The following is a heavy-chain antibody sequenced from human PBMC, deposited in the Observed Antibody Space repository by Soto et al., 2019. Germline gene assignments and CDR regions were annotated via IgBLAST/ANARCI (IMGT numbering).Heavy chain of an antibody. CDR3: ARGGCGGDCHPPNYYYGMDV. CDR1: GGSISSYY. Sequence: PSETLSLTCTVSGGSISSYYWSWIRQPPGKGLEWIGYIYYSGSTNYNPSLKSRVTISVDTSKNQFSLKLSSVTAADTAVYYCARGGCGGDCHPPNYYYGMDVWGQGTTVTVSS. V-gene: IGHV4-59*01. CDR2: IYYSGST. D-gene: IGHD2-21*02. J-gene: IGHJ6*02.